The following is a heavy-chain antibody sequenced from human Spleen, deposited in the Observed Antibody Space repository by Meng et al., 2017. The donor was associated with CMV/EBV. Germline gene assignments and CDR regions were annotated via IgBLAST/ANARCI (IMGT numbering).Heavy chain of an antibody. J-gene: IGHJ6*02. CDR1: GYTFIGYR. V-gene: IGHV1-2*02. CDR3: ATQSYYGYGMDV. D-gene: IGHD3-10*01. Sequence: ASVKVSCKASGYTFIGYRLHWVRQAPGQGLEWMGWINPNRGGTNYAQKFQGRVTMTRDTSISTAYVELRTLRSDDTAVYYCATQSYYGYGMDVWGQGTTVTVSS. CDR2: INPNRGGT.